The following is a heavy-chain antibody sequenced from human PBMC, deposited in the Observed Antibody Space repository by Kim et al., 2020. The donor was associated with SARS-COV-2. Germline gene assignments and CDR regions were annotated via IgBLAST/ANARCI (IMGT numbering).Heavy chain of an antibody. Sequence: GGSLRLSCAASGFTFSSYAMSWVRQAPGKGLEWVSAISGSGGSTYYADSVKGRFTISRDNSKNTLYLQMNSLRAEDTAVYYCAKDLPSYYYDSSGYSLDYWGQGTLVTVSS. CDR2: ISGSGGST. CDR3: AKDLPSYYYDSSGYSLDY. V-gene: IGHV3-23*01. D-gene: IGHD3-22*01. J-gene: IGHJ4*02. CDR1: GFTFSSYA.